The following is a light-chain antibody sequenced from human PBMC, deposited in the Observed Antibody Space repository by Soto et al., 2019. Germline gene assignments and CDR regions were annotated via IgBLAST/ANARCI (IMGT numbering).Light chain of an antibody. CDR2: AAS. V-gene: IGKV1-6*01. J-gene: IGKJ4*01. CDR1: QGIRND. Sequence: AIQMTQSPSSLSASVGDRVTITCRASQGIRNDLGWYQQKPGKAPKLLIYAASTLHSGVPSRFSGSGSGTAFTLTITSLQPEDFATYYCLQDDTYPLTFGGGTKVEIK. CDR3: LQDDTYPLT.